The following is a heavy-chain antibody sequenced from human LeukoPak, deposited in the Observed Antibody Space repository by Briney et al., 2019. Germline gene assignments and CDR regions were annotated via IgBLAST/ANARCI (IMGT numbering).Heavy chain of an antibody. J-gene: IGHJ4*02. Sequence: ASVKVSCKASGGTFSSYAISWVRQAPGQGLEWMGGIIPIFGTANYAQKFQSRVTITADESTSTAYTELSSLRSEDTAVYYCARVVVAADYYFDYWGQGTLVTVSS. CDR3: ARVVVAADYYFDY. D-gene: IGHD2-15*01. V-gene: IGHV1-69*13. CDR2: IIPIFGTA. CDR1: GGTFSSYA.